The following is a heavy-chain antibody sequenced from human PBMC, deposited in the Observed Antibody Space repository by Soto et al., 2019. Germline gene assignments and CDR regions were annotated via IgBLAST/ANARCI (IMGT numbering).Heavy chain of an antibody. CDR1: GYTFTSYY. CDR2: INPSGGSR. V-gene: IGHV1-46*01. Sequence: QVQLVQSGAEVKKPGASVKISCKASGYTFTSYYMHWVRQAPGQGLEWMGIINPSGGSRNYAQKLQGIVAMTRDTSTSTVYMELNSLRSEDTAVYYCARPPYPGCINAVCYPLDYWGQGTLVTVSS. J-gene: IGHJ4*02. D-gene: IGHD2-8*01. CDR3: ARPPYPGCINAVCYPLDY.